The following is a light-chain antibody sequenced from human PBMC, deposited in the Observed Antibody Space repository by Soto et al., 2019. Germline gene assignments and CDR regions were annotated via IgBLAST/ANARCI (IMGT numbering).Light chain of an antibody. CDR1: QSVTRSF. J-gene: IGKJ3*01. Sequence: EIVLTQSPGTLSLSPGERVTLSCRASQSVTRSFLAWYQQKPGQAPRLIIYGASSRATGIPDRFSGSGSGTDLTLTSSRLEPEDFAVYYCHQSGSSPQAFGPGTKVDIK. CDR3: HQSGSSPQA. V-gene: IGKV3-20*01. CDR2: GAS.